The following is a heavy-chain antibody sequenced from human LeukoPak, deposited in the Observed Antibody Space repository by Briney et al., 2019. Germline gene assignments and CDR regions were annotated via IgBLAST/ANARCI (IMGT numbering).Heavy chain of an antibody. J-gene: IGHJ4*02. D-gene: IGHD4-11*01. Sequence: ASVKVSCKVSGYTLTELSMHWVRQAPGRGLEWMGGFDPEDGETIYAQKFQGRVTMTEDTSTDTAYMELSSLRSEDTAGYYCATGWAPTVTESGSDYWGQGTLVTVSS. CDR3: ATGWAPTVTESGSDY. CDR2: FDPEDGET. CDR1: GYTLTELS. V-gene: IGHV1-24*01.